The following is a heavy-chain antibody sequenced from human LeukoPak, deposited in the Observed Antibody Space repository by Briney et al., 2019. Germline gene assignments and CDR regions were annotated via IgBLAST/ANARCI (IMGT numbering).Heavy chain of an antibody. J-gene: IGHJ4*02. CDR2: ISSVITYL. CDR1: GFTFSSSA. V-gene: IGHV3-21*01. D-gene: IGHD3-10*01. CDR3: ATEVRAVQDLYY. Sequence: GGSLRLSFSASGFTFSSSAMNGVRQAPAKGVECVSSISSVITYLFSAAASKVRFPISRDDAKNSLYLQTDDVRAEDTAVYYCATEVRAVQDLYYWGQGPLIPVS.